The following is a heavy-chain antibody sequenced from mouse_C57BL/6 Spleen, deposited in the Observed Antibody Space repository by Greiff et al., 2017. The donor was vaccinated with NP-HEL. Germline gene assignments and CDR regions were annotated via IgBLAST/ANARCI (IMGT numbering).Heavy chain of an antibody. CDR2: INPNNGGT. CDR3: ARDYYGSILFYAMDY. CDR1: GYTFTDYN. D-gene: IGHD1-1*01. V-gene: IGHV1-22*01. Sequence: EVKLVESGPELVKPGASVKMSCKASGYTFTDYNMHWVKQSHGKSLEWIGYINPNNGGTSYNQKFKGKATLTVNKSSSTAYMELRSLTSEDSAVYYCARDYYGSILFYAMDYWGQGTSVTVSS. J-gene: IGHJ4*01.